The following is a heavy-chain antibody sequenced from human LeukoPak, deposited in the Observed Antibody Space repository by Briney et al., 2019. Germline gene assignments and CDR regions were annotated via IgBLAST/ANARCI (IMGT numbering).Heavy chain of an antibody. D-gene: IGHD3-10*01. CDR2: IWYDETNT. Sequence: GGSLRLPCVASGFTFSRYGIHWVRQAPGKGLEWVANIWYDETNTSYADSVQARFKVSRDISENTVYLQMNSLRVEDTAVYYCARDLIPFGVNSGVDFWGQGVLVTVSS. CDR3: ARDLIPFGVNSGVDF. V-gene: IGHV3-33*01. CDR1: GFTFSRYG. J-gene: IGHJ4*02.